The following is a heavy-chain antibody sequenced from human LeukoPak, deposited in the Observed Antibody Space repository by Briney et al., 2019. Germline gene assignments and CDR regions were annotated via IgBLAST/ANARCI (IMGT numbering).Heavy chain of an antibody. CDR3: ASRTGIAVAGTPLGY. CDR2: IKQDGSET. Sequence: GGSLRLSCAASGFTFPNYGMSWVRQAPGKGLEWVANIKQDGSETSYVDSVKGRFTISRDNAKNSLHLQMNSLRAEDTAVYYCASRTGIAVAGTPLGYWGQGTLVTVSS. D-gene: IGHD6-19*01. CDR1: GFTFPNYG. V-gene: IGHV3-7*01. J-gene: IGHJ4*02.